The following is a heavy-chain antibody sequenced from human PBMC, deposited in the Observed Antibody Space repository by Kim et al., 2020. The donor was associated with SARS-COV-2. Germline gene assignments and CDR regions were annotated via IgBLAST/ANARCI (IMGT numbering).Heavy chain of an antibody. D-gene: IGHD3-10*01. J-gene: IGHJ6*02. CDR1: GYTLTELS. CDR2: FDPEDGET. Sequence: ASVKVSCKVSGYTLTELSMHWVRQAPGKGLEWMGGFDPEDGETIYAQKFQGRVTMTEDTSTDTAYMELSSLRSEDTAVYYCATVEATPRGVNYYYGMDVWGQGTTVTVSS. V-gene: IGHV1-24*01. CDR3: ATVEATPRGVNYYYGMDV.